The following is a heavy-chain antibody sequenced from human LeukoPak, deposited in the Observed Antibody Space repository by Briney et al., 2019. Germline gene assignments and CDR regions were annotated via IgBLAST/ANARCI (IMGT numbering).Heavy chain of an antibody. CDR3: GSCYYYYYMAG. V-gene: IGHV4-38-2*01. J-gene: IGHJ6*03. Sequence: PSETQSLTCAVSGYSISSGYYWGWIRQPPGKGLEWVGSIYHSGSNYYKQSLRSRVTISVDTSKYKFSLKLRSVTAGDTAVYYCGSCYYYYYMAGWGKGTTVTVSS. CDR1: GYSISSGYY. CDR2: IYHSGSN. D-gene: IGHD6-13*01.